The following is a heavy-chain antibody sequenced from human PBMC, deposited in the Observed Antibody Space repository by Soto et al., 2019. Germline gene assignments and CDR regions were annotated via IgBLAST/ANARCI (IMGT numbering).Heavy chain of an antibody. CDR2: ISGSGGST. D-gene: IGHD3-22*01. CDR3: AKDLQTVLLMIVVVKTSAFDI. CDR1: GFTFSSYA. J-gene: IGHJ3*02. V-gene: IGHV3-23*01. Sequence: GGSLRLSCAASGFTFSSYAMSWVRQAPGKGLEWVSAISGSGGSTYYADSVKGRFTISRDNSKNTLYLQMNSLRAEDTAIYYRAKDLQTVLLMIVVVKTSAFDIWGQGTMVTVSS.